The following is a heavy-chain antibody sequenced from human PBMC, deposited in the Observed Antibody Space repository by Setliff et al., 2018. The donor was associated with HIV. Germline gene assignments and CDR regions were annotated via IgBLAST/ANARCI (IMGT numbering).Heavy chain of an antibody. CDR3: AKSDYNFNNLAGPNYFDY. V-gene: IGHV3-23*01. J-gene: IGHJ4*02. Sequence: GGSLRLSCAASGFTFSSSAMSWVRQAPGKGLEWVSLIQSSGITYYADSVKGRFTISRDNSKKTLFLHMDNLRAEDTAIYYCAKSDYNFNNLAGPNYFDYWGQGALVTVSS. D-gene: IGHD4-4*01. CDR2: IQSSGIT. CDR1: GFTFSSSA.